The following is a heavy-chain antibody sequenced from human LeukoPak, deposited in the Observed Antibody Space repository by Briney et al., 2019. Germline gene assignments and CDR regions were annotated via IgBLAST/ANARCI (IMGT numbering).Heavy chain of an antibody. J-gene: IGHJ6*03. CDR2: ISSSSSYI. D-gene: IGHD6-19*01. Sequence: GGSLRLSCAASGFTFSSYSMNWVRQAPGKGLEWVSSISSSSSYIYYADSVKGRFTISRDNAKNSLYLQMNSLRAEDTAVYYRARDLRIAVAGITDYYYMDVWGKGTTVTVSS. CDR1: GFTFSSYS. CDR3: ARDLRIAVAGITDYYYMDV. V-gene: IGHV3-21*01.